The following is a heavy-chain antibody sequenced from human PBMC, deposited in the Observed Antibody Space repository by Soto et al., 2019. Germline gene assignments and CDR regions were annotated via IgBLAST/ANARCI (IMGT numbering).Heavy chain of an antibody. V-gene: IGHV4-61*01. CDR1: GGSVRSGTYY. J-gene: IGHJ6*02. CDR2: MDYSGSI. CDR3: ARDHYVYDILTGYGYYYGMDV. D-gene: IGHD3-9*01. Sequence: PSETLSLTCSVSGGSVRSGTYYWSWIRQPPGKGLELIGYMDYSGSINYNPSLKSRVTISVDTSKNQFSLKLSSVTAADTAVYYCARDHYVYDILTGYGYYYGMDVWGQGTTATVSS.